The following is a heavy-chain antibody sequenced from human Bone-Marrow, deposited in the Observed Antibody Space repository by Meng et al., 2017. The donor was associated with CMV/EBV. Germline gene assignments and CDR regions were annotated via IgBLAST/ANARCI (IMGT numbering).Heavy chain of an antibody. CDR2: IGTAGDT. Sequence: SCAASGFTFSSNDMHWVRQTTGKGLEWVSAIGTAGDTYYPGSVKGRFTISRENAKNSFYLQMNSLRAGDTAVYYCAKELILYSSSSLADYWGQGTLVTVSS. CDR3: AKELILYSSSSLADY. D-gene: IGHD6-6*01. J-gene: IGHJ4*02. V-gene: IGHV3-13*01. CDR1: GFTFSSND.